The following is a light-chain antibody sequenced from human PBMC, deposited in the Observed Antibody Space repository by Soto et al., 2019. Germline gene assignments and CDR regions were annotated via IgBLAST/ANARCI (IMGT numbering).Light chain of an antibody. CDR1: QSVSSNY. CDR3: QHYGSSLSIT. CDR2: GAS. V-gene: IGKV3-20*01. J-gene: IGKJ5*01. Sequence: ESVLTQSPGTLSLSPGERATLSCRASQSVSSNYLAWYQHKPGQAPRLLIYGASSRATGIPDRFSGSGSGTDFTLTISRLEPEDFVVYYCQHYGSSLSITFGQGTRLESK.